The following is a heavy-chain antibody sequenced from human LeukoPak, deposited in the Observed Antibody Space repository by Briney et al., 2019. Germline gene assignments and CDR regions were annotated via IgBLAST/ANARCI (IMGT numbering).Heavy chain of an antibody. Sequence: SETLSLTCTVSGGSISSYYWSWIRLPPAKGLEWNGYIYYTGATYYNPSLKSRVTISLGTSKNQFSLKLSSVTAADAAVYYCARAGYSYSTGYYFDYWGQGALVTVSS. J-gene: IGHJ4*02. V-gene: IGHV4-59*13. CDR2: IYYTGAT. D-gene: IGHD5-18*01. CDR3: ARAGYSYSTGYYFDY. CDR1: GGSISSYY.